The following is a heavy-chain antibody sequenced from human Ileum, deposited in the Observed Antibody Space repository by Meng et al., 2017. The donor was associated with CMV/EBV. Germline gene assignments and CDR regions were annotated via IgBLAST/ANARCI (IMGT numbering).Heavy chain of an antibody. V-gene: IGHV3-30-3*01. J-gene: IGHJ6*02. Sequence: GESLKISCAASGFTFSSYRMHWVRQAPGKGLEWVAVISYDGSNKYYADSVKGRFTISRDNSKNTLYLQMNSLRAEDTVLYYWTRGNRASRYSAMEVWGPGTTVPVSS. CDR2: ISYDGSNK. D-gene: IGHD5-12*01. CDR1: GFTFSSYR. CDR3: TRGNRASRYSAMEV.